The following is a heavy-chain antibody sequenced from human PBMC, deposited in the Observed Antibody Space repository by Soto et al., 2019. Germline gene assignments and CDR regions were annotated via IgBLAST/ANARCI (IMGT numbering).Heavy chain of an antibody. CDR1: GFTLSYYW. CDR2: IKQDGSEK. J-gene: IGHJ4*02. D-gene: IGHD3-10*01. V-gene: IGHV3-7*01. CDR3: ARDEGVAMVRGYDS. Sequence: GGSLRLSCAASGFTLSYYWMNWVRQAPGKGLEWVANIKQDGSEKYYVDSVKGRFTSSRDNAKSTLYLQMNSLEAEDTAVYYCARDEGVAMVRGYDSWGQGTLVTVSS.